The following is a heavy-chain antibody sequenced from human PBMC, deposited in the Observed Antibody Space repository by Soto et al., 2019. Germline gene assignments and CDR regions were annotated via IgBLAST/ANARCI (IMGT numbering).Heavy chain of an antibody. CDR2: FYYSGST. D-gene: IGHD7-27*01. Sequence: QVQLQESGPGLVKPSETLSLSCTVSGASINTYYWGWIRQPPGKGLECVGYFYYSGSTIYNPSLRGRFTTSVDTSKNQFYLKLNSVIAADTAVYYCARGNGDLHCDSGGQGTLVVVSS. CDR3: ARGNGDLHCDS. V-gene: IGHV4-59*13. J-gene: IGHJ4*02. CDR1: GASINTYY.